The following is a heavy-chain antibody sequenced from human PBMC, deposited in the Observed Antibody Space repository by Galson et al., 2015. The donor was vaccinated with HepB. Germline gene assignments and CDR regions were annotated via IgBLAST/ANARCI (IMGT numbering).Heavy chain of an antibody. CDR2: ISSSYI. V-gene: IGHV3-21*01. CDR1: GFTFSSYS. D-gene: IGHD3-10*01. Sequence: SLRLSCAASGFTFSSYSMNWVRQAPGKGLEWVSSISSSYIYYADSVKGRFTISRDNAKNSLYLQMNSLRAEDTAVYYCARVVRGNWGQGTLVTVSS. CDR3: ARVVRGN. J-gene: IGHJ4*02.